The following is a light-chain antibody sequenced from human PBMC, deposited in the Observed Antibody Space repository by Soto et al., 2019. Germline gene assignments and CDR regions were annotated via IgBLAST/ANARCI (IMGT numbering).Light chain of an antibody. CDR1: SSDVGGYNY. CDR3: SSFTGASTI. CDR2: EVT. Sequence: QSALTQPPSASGSPGQSVTIYCTGTSSDVGGYNYVSWYQQHPGKAPKLVIYEVTKRPSGVPDRFSGSKSGNTASLTVSGLQAEDEADYYCSSFTGASTIFGTGTKLTVL. V-gene: IGLV2-8*01. J-gene: IGLJ1*01.